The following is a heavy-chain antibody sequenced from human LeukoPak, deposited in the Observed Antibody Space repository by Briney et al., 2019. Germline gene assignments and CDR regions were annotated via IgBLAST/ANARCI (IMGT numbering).Heavy chain of an antibody. CDR2: IYYSGIT. CDR1: GASISSSY. CDR3: VRGAGRDGGY. D-gene: IGHD5-24*01. J-gene: IGHJ4*02. Sequence: KLPETLSLTCTVSGASISSSYWSWIRQTPGRGLEWIGYIYYSGITNYHPSLKSRVTISVDTSKNQFSLRLNSVTAADTAVYYCVRGAGRDGGYWGQGTLVTVSS. V-gene: IGHV4-59*01.